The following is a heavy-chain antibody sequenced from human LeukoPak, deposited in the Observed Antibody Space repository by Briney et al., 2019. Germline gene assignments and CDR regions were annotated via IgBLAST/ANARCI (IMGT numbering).Heavy chain of an antibody. CDR2: IPASGGNT. CDR3: AKDKWSVADSFDY. CDR1: GFTFSTFG. D-gene: IGHD6-19*01. V-gene: IGHV3-23*01. Sequence: GGSLRLSCAASGFTFSTFGMRWVRQAPGKGLEWVSTIPASGGNTYYADSVKGRFTISRDNSKNTLYLQMNSLRAEDTAVYYCAKDKWSVADSFDYWGQGTLVTVSS. J-gene: IGHJ4*02.